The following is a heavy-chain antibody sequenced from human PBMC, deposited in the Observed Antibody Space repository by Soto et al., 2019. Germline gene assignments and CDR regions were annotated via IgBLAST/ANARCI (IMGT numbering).Heavy chain of an antibody. J-gene: IGHJ3*01. Sequence: SETLSLTCTVSGGSISNYYWTWIRQPPGKGLEWIGYIYYSGTTNYNPSLKSRVTISVDTSKNQFSLKLSSVTAADTAVYYCARAPVWWLKGEASTPTENVAFDVGGQGTV. CDR1: GGSISNYY. D-gene: IGHD2-15*01. CDR3: ARAPVWWLKGEASTPTENVAFDV. CDR2: IYYSGTT. V-gene: IGHV4-59*01.